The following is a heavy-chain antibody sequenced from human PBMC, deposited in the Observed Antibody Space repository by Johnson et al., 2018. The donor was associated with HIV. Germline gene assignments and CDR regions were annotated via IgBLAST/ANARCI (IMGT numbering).Heavy chain of an antibody. CDR2: IDWNGGRQ. CDR3: ARQLSYDSSGQGGGLDI. D-gene: IGHD3-22*01. CDR1: GFTFDDYG. V-gene: IGHV3-20*04. J-gene: IGHJ3*02. Sequence: VQLVESGGGVVRPGGSLRLSCAASGFTFDDYGMNWVRQAPGKGLEWVSGIDWNGGRQNYVDSVKGRFTISRDNAKNSLYLEMNNLRAEDTALYYCARQLSYDSSGQGGGLDIWGQGTLVTVSS.